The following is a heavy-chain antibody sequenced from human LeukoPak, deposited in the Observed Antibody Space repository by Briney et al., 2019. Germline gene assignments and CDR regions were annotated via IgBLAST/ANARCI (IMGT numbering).Heavy chain of an antibody. J-gene: IGHJ6*02. D-gene: IGHD3-10*01. Sequence: PGGSLRPSCAASGFTLRSYGMPWGPRAPGKGLGWGAVIWYDGGNKYYADSVKGRFTISRDNSNNTLYLQMNSLRAEDTAVYYCAREDYYGSGSYYLYYYYCYGMDVWGQGTTVTVSS. CDR2: IWYDGGNK. CDR3: AREDYYGSGSYYLYYYYCYGMDV. CDR1: GFTLRSYG. V-gene: IGHV3-33*01.